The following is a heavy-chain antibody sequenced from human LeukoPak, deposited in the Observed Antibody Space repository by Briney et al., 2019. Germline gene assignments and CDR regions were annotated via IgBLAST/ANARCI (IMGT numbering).Heavy chain of an antibody. J-gene: IGHJ4*02. CDR2: ISGGGGRT. CDR1: GFPFRSYT. V-gene: IGHV3-23*01. Sequence: GGSLRLSCAASGFPFRSYTMSGVRGARGRGLEGVSGISGGGGRTYYAESVKRRFTNSRDNSKNTLYLQMNSLRGEDMAVYYCAKAVRSATNFDDWVQGTLVTVSS. CDR3: AKAVRSATNFDD. D-gene: IGHD6-19*01.